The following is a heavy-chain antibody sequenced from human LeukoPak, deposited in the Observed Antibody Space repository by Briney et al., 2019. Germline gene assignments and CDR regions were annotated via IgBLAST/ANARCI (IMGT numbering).Heavy chain of an antibody. J-gene: IGHJ2*01. CDR3: ARGRVWFGFFDL. CDR1: GASISRSSHY. V-gene: IGHV4-39*02. D-gene: IGHD3-10*01. CDR2: ISYSGNT. Sequence: SETLSLTCTVSGASISRSSHYWGWIRQPPGKGLEWIGTISYSGNTYYDPSLKSRLTISVDTSENRFSLRLSSVTAADTAVYFCARGRVWFGFFDLWGRGTLLTVSA.